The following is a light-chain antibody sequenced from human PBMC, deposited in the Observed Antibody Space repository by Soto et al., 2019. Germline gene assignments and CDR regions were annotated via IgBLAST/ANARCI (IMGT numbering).Light chain of an antibody. J-gene: IGLJ1*01. CDR1: SSDIGNYNF. CDR2: DVS. Sequence: QSALTQPASVSGSPGQSITISCTGTSSDIGNYNFVSWYQQHPGKAPKFMIYDVSNRPSGVSNRFSGSKSGNTASLTISGLQADEEADYFCSSYTGSSTPYVFGTGTKLTVL. V-gene: IGLV2-14*01. CDR3: SSYTGSSTPYV.